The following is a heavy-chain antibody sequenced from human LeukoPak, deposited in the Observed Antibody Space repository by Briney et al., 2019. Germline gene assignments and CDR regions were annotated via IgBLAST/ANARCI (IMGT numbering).Heavy chain of an antibody. CDR2: IYYSGTT. Sequence: SETLSLTCTVSGGSISSYYWSWIRQPPGKGLEWIGYIYYSGTTNYNPSLKSRVTISVDTSKNQFSLKLSSVTAADTAVYYCARVVDYYYYYMDVWGKGTTVTVSS. V-gene: IGHV4-59*01. D-gene: IGHD2-2*01. CDR1: GGSISSYY. J-gene: IGHJ6*03. CDR3: ARVVDYYYYYMDV.